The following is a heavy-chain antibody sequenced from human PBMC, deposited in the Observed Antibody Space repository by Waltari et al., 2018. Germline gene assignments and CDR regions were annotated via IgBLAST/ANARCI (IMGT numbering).Heavy chain of an antibody. D-gene: IGHD3-10*01. CDR1: GVYITRNSYF. CDR2: VSYSRTT. V-gene: IGHV4-39*01. J-gene: IGHJ5*02. CDR3: ARRLGSGSYFNQGWFDP. Sequence: QLELQESGPRLVKPSETLSLSCTVSGVYITRNSYFYDWIRQPPGKGREWIGTVSYSRTTYYNPSLESRVTISVDSSTNQFSLNLTSVTAADTAVYFCARRLGSGSYFNQGWFDPWGHGTLVTVSS.